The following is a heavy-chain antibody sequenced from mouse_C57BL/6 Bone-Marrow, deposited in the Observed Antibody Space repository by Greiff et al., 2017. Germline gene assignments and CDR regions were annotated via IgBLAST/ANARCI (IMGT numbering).Heavy chain of an antibody. Sequence: VQLQQSGAELVRPGTSVKMSCKASGYTFTNYWIGWAKQRPGHGLEWIGDIYPGGGYTTYNEKFKGKATLTADKSSSTAYMQFSSLTSEYSAIYYCARDAGNSCFAYWGQGTLVTVSA. CDR1: GYTFTNYW. V-gene: IGHV1-63*01. J-gene: IGHJ3*01. CDR2: IYPGGGYT. D-gene: IGHD2-1*01. CDR3: ARDAGNSCFAY.